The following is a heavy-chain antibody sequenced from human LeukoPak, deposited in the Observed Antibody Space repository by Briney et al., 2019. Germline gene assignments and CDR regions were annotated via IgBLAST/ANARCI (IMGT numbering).Heavy chain of an antibody. CDR3: ARDLGYYDSSGYYFHDAFDI. CDR1: GFTFSDYY. J-gene: IGHJ3*02. Sequence: GGSLRLSCAASGFTFSDYYMSWIRQAPGKGLEWVSYISSSGSTIYYADSVKGRFTISRDNAKNSLYLQMNSLRAEDTAVYYCARDLGYYDSSGYYFHDAFDIWGQGTMVTVSS. CDR2: ISSSGSTI. V-gene: IGHV3-11*04. D-gene: IGHD3-22*01.